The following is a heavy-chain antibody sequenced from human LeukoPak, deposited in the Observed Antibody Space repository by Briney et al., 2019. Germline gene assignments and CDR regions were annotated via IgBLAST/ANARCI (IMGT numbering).Heavy chain of an antibody. Sequence: GGSLRLSCAASGFTVSSNYMSWVRQAPGKGLEWVSVIYSGGSTYYADSVKGRFTISRDNSKNTLYLQMNSLRAEDTAVYYCASRAPSCSGGSCYGMGVWGQGTTVTVSS. D-gene: IGHD2-15*01. CDR3: ASRAPSCSGGSCYGMGV. V-gene: IGHV3-66*01. CDR2: IYSGGST. CDR1: GFTVSSNY. J-gene: IGHJ6*02.